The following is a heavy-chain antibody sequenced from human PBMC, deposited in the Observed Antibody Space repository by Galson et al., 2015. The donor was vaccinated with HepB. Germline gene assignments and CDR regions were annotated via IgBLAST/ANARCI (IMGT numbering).Heavy chain of an antibody. J-gene: IGHJ6*02. D-gene: IGHD1-20*01. V-gene: IGHV7-4-1*02. CDR1: GYTFTNYA. Sequence: SCKASGYTFTNYAINWVRQAPGQGLEWMGWINTNTGGPTYAQAFTGRFVFSLDTSVTTAHLQISSLKPEDTAVYYCARVTSTHNFGRSRYSFYYYGMDVWSQGTTVTVPS. CDR3: ARVTSTHNFGRSRYSFYYYGMDV. CDR2: INTNTGGP.